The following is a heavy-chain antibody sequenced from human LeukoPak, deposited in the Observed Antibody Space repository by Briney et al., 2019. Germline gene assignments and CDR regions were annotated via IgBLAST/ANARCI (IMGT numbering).Heavy chain of an antibody. Sequence: GGSLRLSCAASGFSVSNNYMSWVRQAPGRGLEWVSAISSGGNTHYADSVRGRFTISRDNSKNTLYLQMDRLSDEDTAIYYCARDPSPFHSWGQGTLVTVSS. CDR1: GFSVSNNY. CDR3: ARDPSPFHS. J-gene: IGHJ4*02. V-gene: IGHV3-53*01. CDR2: ISSGGNT.